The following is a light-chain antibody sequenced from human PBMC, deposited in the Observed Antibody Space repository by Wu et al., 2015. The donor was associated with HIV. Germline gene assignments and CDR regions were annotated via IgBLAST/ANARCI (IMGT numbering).Light chain of an antibody. CDR2: GAS. V-gene: IGKV3-20*01. CDR1: QSVSSN. Sequence: EIVMTQSPATLSVSPGERATLSCRASQSVSSNLAWYQQKPGQAPRLLIYGASSRATGIPDRFSGSGSGTDFTLSISRLEPEDFAVYYCHQYASAPITIGGGTEVEIK. CDR3: HQYASAPIT. J-gene: IGKJ4*01.